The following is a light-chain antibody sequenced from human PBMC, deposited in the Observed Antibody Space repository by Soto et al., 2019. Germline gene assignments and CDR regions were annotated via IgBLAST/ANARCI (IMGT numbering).Light chain of an antibody. V-gene: IGLV2-14*01. CDR1: SSDVGGYNY. Sequence: QSALTQPASVSGSPGQSITISCTGTSSDVGGYNYVSWYQQHPVKAPKLMIYDVTNRPSGVSDRFSGSKSGNTASLIISGLHAEDEAYYYCSSYTSSSTPYVFGTGTKVTVL. CDR3: SSYTSSSTPYV. CDR2: DVT. J-gene: IGLJ1*01.